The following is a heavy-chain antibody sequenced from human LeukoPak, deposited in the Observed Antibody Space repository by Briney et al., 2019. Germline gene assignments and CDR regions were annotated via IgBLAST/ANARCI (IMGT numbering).Heavy chain of an antibody. J-gene: IGHJ4*02. V-gene: IGHV3-48*01. Sequence: GGSLRLSCAASGFTFSTYSMNWVRQAPGKGLEWVSYISSSSSTIYYADSAKGRFTISRDNAKNSLYLQMNSLRAEDTAVYYCARGSTYYDSSGQVPFDYWGQGTLVTVSS. D-gene: IGHD3-22*01. CDR3: ARGSTYYDSSGQVPFDY. CDR2: ISSSSSTI. CDR1: GFTFSTYS.